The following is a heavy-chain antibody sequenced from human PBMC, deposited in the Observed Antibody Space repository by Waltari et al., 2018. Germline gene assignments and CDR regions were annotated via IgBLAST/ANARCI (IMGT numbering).Heavy chain of an antibody. V-gene: IGHV1-69*01. CDR3: AKAVDSGYDSELDY. Sequence: QVQLVQSGAEVKKPGSSVKVSCKASGGTFRSYAISWVRQAPGQGLEWRGGIIPIFGTANYAQKFQGRVTITADESTSTAYMELSSLRSEDTAVYYCAKAVDSGYDSELDYWGQGTLVTVSS. D-gene: IGHD5-12*01. CDR2: IIPIFGTA. CDR1: GGTFRSYA. J-gene: IGHJ4*02.